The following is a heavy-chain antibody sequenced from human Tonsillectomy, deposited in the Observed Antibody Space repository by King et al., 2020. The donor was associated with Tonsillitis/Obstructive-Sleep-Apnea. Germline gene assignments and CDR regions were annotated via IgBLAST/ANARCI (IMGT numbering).Heavy chain of an antibody. D-gene: IGHD4-23*01. CDR3: AHRGGTTVVVAPNFDY. Sequence: ITLKESGPTLVKPTQTLTLTCTFSGFSLSTSGVGVGWIRQPPGKALEWLALIYWDDDKRYSPSLKSRLTITKDTSKNQVVLTMTNMDPVDTATYYCAHRGGTTVVVAPNFDYWGQGTLVTVSS. V-gene: IGHV2-5*02. J-gene: IGHJ4*02. CDR2: IYWDDDK. CDR1: GFSLSTSGVG.